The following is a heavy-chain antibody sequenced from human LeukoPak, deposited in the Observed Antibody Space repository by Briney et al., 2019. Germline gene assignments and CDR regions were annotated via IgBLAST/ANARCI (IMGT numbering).Heavy chain of an antibody. J-gene: IGHJ6*02. V-gene: IGHV4-59*01. CDR2: IYYGRST. CDR3: ARGGTVRNGMDV. CDR1: GGSISSYY. D-gene: IGHD1-26*01. Sequence: SETLSLTCTVSGGSISSYYWSWIRQPPGKGLEWIGYIYYGRSTNYNPSLKSRVTISVDTSRNQFSLKLSSVTAADTAVYYCARGGTVRNGMDVWGQGTTVTVSS.